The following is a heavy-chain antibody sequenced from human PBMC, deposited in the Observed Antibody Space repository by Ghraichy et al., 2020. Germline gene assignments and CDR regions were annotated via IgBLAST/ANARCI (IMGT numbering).Heavy chain of an antibody. CDR1: GGSVSSGSYY. CDR3: ARVVYYYYYYYMDV. V-gene: IGHV4-61*01. J-gene: IGHJ6*03. Sequence: SETLSLTCTVSGGSVSSGSYYWSWIRQPPGKGLEWIGYIYYSGSTNYNPSLKSRVTISVDTSKNQFSLKLSSVPAADTAVYYCARVVYYYYYYYMDVWGKGTTVTVSS. CDR2: IYYSGST.